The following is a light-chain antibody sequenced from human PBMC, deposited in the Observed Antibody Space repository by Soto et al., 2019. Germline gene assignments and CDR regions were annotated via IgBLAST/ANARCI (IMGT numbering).Light chain of an antibody. CDR3: HQYDSSRT. CDR1: RSVMSKF. J-gene: IGKJ1*01. CDR2: GAS. Sequence: EIVLTQSPGTLSLSPGERAILSCRASRSVMSKFFAWYQQKPGQAPRLLIYGASIRATGIPDRFSGSGSGTDFTLTISRLEPEDFAVYYCHQYDSSRTFGQGTKVEMK. V-gene: IGKV3-20*01.